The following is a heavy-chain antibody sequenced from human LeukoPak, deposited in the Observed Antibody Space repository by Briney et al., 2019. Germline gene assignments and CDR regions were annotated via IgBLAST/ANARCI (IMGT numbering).Heavy chain of an antibody. CDR3: ATEGGRRGFMVRGTKYYFDY. CDR1: GGSISSGNYY. CDR2: IYTSGST. Sequence: NSSETLSLTCTVSGGSISSGNYYWNWIRQPAGKGLEWIGRIYTSGSTNYNPSLESRVTISLDTSKNQFSLKLSSVTAADTAIYYCATEGGRRGFMVRGTKYYFDYWGQGTLVTVSS. D-gene: IGHD3-10*01. J-gene: IGHJ4*02. V-gene: IGHV4-61*02.